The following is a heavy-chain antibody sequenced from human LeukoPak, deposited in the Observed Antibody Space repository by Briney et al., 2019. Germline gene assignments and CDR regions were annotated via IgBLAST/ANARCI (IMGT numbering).Heavy chain of an antibody. CDR1: GFTVSSNY. V-gene: IGHV3-53*01. J-gene: IGHJ6*02. CDR2: IYSGGST. D-gene: IGHD5-18*01. CDR3: ARDRVDTVNDYYYGMDV. Sequence: GGSLRLSCAASGFTVSSNYMSWVRQAPGKGLEWVSVIYSGGSTYYADSVKGRFTISRDNSKNTLYLQMNSPRAEDTAVYYCARDRVDTVNDYYYGMDVWGQGTTVTVSS.